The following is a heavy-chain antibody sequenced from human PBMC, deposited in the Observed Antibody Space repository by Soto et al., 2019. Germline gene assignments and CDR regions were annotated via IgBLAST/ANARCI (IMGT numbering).Heavy chain of an antibody. CDR1: GCSISSGDYY. CDR3: ARVQGGGGAMVHNY. CDR2: IYYSGST. Sequence: QVQLQESGPGLVKPSQTLSLTCTVSGCSISSGDYYWSWIRQPPGKGLEWIGYIYYSGSTYYNPSLKSRVTISVDKSKTQFSRKLSSVTAADTAVYYCARVQGGGGAMVHNYWGQGTLVTVSS. V-gene: IGHV4-30-4*01. J-gene: IGHJ4*02. D-gene: IGHD5-18*01.